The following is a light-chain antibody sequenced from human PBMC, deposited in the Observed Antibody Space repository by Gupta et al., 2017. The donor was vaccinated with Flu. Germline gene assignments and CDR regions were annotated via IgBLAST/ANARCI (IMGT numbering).Light chain of an antibody. Sequence: EIVLTQSPATLSLSPGETATLSCRASQNIDIYLAWYQKKPGQAPRLLMYDVSHRAAGISVRFTGSGSGTDFTLTISSLEPEDFATYYCQQRSRRPMYTFGQGTXLEMK. J-gene: IGKJ2*01. CDR2: DVS. CDR1: QNIDIY. V-gene: IGKV3-11*01. CDR3: QQRSRRPMYT.